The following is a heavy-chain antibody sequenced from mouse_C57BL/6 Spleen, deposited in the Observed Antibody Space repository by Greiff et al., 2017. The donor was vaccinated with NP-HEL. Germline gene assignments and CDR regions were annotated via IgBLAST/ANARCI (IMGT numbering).Heavy chain of an antibody. Sequence: EVNVVESGGGLVQPGGSLKLSCAASGFTFSDYYMYWVRQTPEKRLEWVAYISNGGGSTYYPDTVKGRFTISRDNAKNTLYLQMSRLKSEDTAMYYCASAYDYDWFAYWGQGTLVTVSA. CDR1: GFTFSDYY. CDR3: ASAYDYDWFAY. J-gene: IGHJ3*01. CDR2: ISNGGGST. V-gene: IGHV5-12*01. D-gene: IGHD2-4*01.